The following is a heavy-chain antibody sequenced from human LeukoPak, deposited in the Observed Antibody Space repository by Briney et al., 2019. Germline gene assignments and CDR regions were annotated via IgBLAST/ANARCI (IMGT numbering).Heavy chain of an antibody. CDR1: GYTFITSG. CDR2: ISPFNGKT. V-gene: IGHV1-18*01. CDR3: VRDRDATPDDVRDY. D-gene: IGHD2-21*02. Sequence: ASVTVSFTGSGYTFITSGITWVRQAPGHGGKWMGWISPFNGKTRFAEEFQDRLTMTTATPPRTAYMVLRSLRSDDTAVYYCVRDRDATPDDVRDYWGQGTLVTVSS. J-gene: IGHJ4*02.